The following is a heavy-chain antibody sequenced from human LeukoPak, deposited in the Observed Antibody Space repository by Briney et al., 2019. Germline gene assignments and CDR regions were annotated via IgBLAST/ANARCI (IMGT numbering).Heavy chain of an antibody. J-gene: IGHJ4*02. CDR2: LIPLFGSA. D-gene: IGHD6-19*01. V-gene: IGHV1-69*05. CDR1: GDTFSTNA. CDR3: ARGGGPYESTGFFAGPFDY. Sequence: SVKVSCKASGDTFSTNAISWVRQAPGQGLEWMGGLIPLFGSAHYAQKLQGRVTITTDESTSTTYMVLSGLTSDDTAVYYCARGGGPYESTGFFAGPFDYWGQGTLVTVSS.